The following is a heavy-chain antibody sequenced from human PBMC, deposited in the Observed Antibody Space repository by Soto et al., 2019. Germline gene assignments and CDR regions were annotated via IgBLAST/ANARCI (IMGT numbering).Heavy chain of an antibody. CDR3: ATQLEY. CDR1: GGSISNRDYH. J-gene: IGHJ4*02. CDR2: IYYSGST. Sequence: SETMPHTWTVAGGSISNRDYHRSRIRQPPGKGLEWSGYIYYSGSTYYNPSLKRRVTISVDTSKNPFSLKLRSVTDADPGVYYCATQLEYWGQGTLVTVSS. D-gene: IGHD1-1*01. V-gene: IGHV4-30-4*08.